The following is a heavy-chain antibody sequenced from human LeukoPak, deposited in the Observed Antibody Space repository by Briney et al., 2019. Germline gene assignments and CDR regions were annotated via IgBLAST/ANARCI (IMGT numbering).Heavy chain of an antibody. Sequence: SETLSLTCAVYGGSFSGYYWSWIRQPPGKGLEWIGEINHSGSTNDNPSLKSRVTISVDTSKNQFSLKLSSVTAADTAVYYCARGTQGDYDFWSGYYTIMTGYWFDPWGQGTLVTVSS. V-gene: IGHV4-34*01. J-gene: IGHJ5*02. CDR1: GGSFSGYY. D-gene: IGHD3-3*01. CDR3: ARGTQGDYDFWSGYYTIMTGYWFDP. CDR2: INHSGST.